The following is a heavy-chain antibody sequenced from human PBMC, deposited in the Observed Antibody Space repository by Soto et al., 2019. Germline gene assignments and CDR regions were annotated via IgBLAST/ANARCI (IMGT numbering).Heavy chain of an antibody. CDR3: AALVGAPPEDFDY. V-gene: IGHV3-74*01. Sequence: EVQLVESGGGLVQPGGSLRLSCAASGFTFSSYWMHWVRQAPGKGLVWVSRINSDGSSTSYADSVKGRFTISRDNAKNTLYLQMNSLRAEDTAVYYCAALVGAPPEDFDYWGQGTQVTVSS. CDR1: GFTFSSYW. CDR2: INSDGSST. J-gene: IGHJ4*02. D-gene: IGHD1-26*01.